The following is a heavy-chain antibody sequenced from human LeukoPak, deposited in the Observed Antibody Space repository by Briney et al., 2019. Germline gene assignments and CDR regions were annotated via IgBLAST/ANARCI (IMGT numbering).Heavy chain of an antibody. D-gene: IGHD2-2*01. CDR3: ARGRCSSRSCYLFDY. J-gene: IGHJ4*02. CDR2: INPSSGGT. Sequence: ASVKVSCKAAGYTLTGYYMHWLRQAPGQGLEWMGWINPSSGGTSYAQKFQGRVTMTRDTSISTAHMELSRLRSDDTAVYYCARGRCSSRSCYLFDYWGQGTLVTVSS. V-gene: IGHV1-2*02. CDR1: GYTLTGYY.